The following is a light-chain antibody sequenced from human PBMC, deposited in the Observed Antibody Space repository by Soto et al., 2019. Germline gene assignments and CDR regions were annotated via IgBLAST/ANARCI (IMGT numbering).Light chain of an antibody. V-gene: IGKV3-20*01. Sequence: EIVLTQSPGTLSLSPGERATLSCRASHSVTSTYLAWYQQKPGQAPRLLIYGASSRATGIPDRFSGSGSGTDFTITISRLEPEDFAVYYCQQYSSSPLTFGGGTKVEIK. CDR1: HSVTSTY. CDR2: GAS. J-gene: IGKJ4*01. CDR3: QQYSSSPLT.